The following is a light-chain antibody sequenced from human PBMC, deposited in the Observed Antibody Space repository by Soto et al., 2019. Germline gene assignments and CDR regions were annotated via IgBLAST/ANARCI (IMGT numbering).Light chain of an antibody. J-gene: IGKJ4*01. V-gene: IGKV3-20*01. CDR1: QYISSNQ. CDR2: GAS. Sequence: EVVLTQSPGTLSLSPGERATLSCRASQYISSNQLAWYQQRSGQAPTLLISGASTRATGIPDRFSGRGSGTDFILTISGLEPEDFAVYYCQQYGSFGGGTKVEIK. CDR3: QQYGS.